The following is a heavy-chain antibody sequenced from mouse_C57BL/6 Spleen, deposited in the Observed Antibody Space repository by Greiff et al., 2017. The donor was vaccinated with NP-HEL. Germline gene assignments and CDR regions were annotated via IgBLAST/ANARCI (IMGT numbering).Heavy chain of an antibody. J-gene: IGHJ4*01. V-gene: IGHV1-54*01. Sequence: VQLQQSGAELVRPGTSVKVSCKASGYAFTNYLIEWVKQRPGQGLEWIGVINPGSGGTNYNEKFKGKATLTADKSSSTAYMQLSSLTSEDSAVYFCARDPSYAMDYWGQGTSVTVSS. CDR1: GYAFTNYL. CDR3: ARDPSYAMDY. CDR2: INPGSGGT.